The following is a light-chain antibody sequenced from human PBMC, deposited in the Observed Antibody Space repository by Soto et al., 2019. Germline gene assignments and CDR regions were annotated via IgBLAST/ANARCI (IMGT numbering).Light chain of an antibody. Sequence: EIVLTQSPGTVSLSPGERATLSCRASQSVSSRNLAWYRQKPGQAPSLLIFGSSNRATGIPDRFSGSGSGTAFALTISRLEPYYCAGYFGLWYGDSRPAYTCDQGTRLELK. CDR3: LWYGDSRPAYT. CDR1: QSVSSRN. CDR2: GSS. J-gene: IGKJ2*01. V-gene: IGKV3-20*01.